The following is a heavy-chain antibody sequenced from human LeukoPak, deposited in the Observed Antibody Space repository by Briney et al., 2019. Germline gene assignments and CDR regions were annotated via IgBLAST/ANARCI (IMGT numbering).Heavy chain of an antibody. D-gene: IGHD6-19*01. V-gene: IGHV4-34*01. CDR2: INHSGST. Sequence: PSETLSLTCAVYGGSFSGYYWSWIRQPPGKGLEWIGEINHSGSTNYNPSLKSRVTISVDTSKNQFSLKLSSVTAADTAVYYCARDGVGHSSGWYFDYWGQGTLVTVSS. CDR3: ARDGVGHSSGWYFDY. J-gene: IGHJ4*02. CDR1: GGSFSGYY.